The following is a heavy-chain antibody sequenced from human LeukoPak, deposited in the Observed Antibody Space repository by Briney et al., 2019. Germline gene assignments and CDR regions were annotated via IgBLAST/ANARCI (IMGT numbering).Heavy chain of an antibody. D-gene: IGHD6-13*01. V-gene: IGHV4-39*01. J-gene: IGHJ4*02. CDR3: ARTRGGAGMALTFHFDY. Sequence: SETLSLTCTVSGGSISSYYWGWIRQPPGKGLEWIGTIYYSGGTYHNPSLESRVTISVDTSKNHFSLKLSSVTAADTAVYYCARTRGGAGMALTFHFDYWGQGTLVTVSS. CDR2: IYYSGGT. CDR1: GGSISSYY.